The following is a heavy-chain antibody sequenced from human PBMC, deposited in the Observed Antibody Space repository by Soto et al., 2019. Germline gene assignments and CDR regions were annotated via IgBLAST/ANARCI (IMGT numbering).Heavy chain of an antibody. V-gene: IGHV4-59*08. CDR3: ARSPDGTVTTANWFDP. Sequence: PSETLSLTCTVSGGSISSYYWSWIRQPPGKGLEWIGYIYYSGSTNYNPSLKSRVTISVDTSKNQFSLKLTSVTAADTALYYCARSPDGTVTTANWFDPWGQGILVTVSS. D-gene: IGHD4-17*01. CDR2: IYYSGST. CDR1: GGSISSYY. J-gene: IGHJ5*02.